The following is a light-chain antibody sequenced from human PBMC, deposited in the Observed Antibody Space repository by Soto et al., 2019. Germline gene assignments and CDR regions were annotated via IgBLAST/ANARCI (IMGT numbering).Light chain of an antibody. J-gene: IGKJ1*01. CDR2: GAS. V-gene: IGKV3-20*01. CDR3: QQYDNSVWT. CDR1: QSVSTSN. Sequence: IVLTQSPGTLSSSPGERATLSCRASQSVSTSNLAWYQQRPGQAPRLLIYGASRRATGIPDRFSGSGSGTGFTLTISRLEPEDLAVYYCQQYDNSVWTFGQGTKVEIK.